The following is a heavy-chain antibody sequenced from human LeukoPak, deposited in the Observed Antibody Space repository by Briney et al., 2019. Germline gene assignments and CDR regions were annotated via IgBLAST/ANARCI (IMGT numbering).Heavy chain of an antibody. CDR2: INHSGST. D-gene: IGHD3-10*01. V-gene: IGHV4-34*01. J-gene: IGHJ4*02. CDR1: GGSFSGYY. Sequence: SETLSLTRAVYGGSFSGYYWSWIRQPPGKGLEWIGEINHSGSTNYNPSLKSRVTISVDTSKNQFSLKLSSVTAADTAVYYCARGPYVLLWFGELLPHYFDYWGQGTLVTVSS. CDR3: ARGPYVLLWFGELLPHYFDY.